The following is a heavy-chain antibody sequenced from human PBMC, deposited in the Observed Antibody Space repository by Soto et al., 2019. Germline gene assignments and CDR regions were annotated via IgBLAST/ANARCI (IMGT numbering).Heavy chain of an antibody. CDR1: GYTFTSYD. J-gene: IGHJ4*02. D-gene: IGHD3-10*01. CDR3: ARGVRITMVRAKYYFDY. CDR2: MNPNSGNT. V-gene: IGHV1-8*01. Sequence: ASVKVSCKASGYTFTSYDINWVRQATGQGLEWMGWMNPNSGNTGYAQKFQGRVTMTRNTSISTAYMELSSLRSEDTAVYYCARGVRITMVRAKYYFDYWGQGTLVTVSS.